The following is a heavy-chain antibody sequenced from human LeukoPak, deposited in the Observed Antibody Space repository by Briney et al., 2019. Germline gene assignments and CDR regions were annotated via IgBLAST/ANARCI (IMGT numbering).Heavy chain of an antibody. V-gene: IGHV4-34*01. CDR3: ASRGTYYYGSGSYYFDY. CDR2: INHSGST. Sequence: SETLSLTCAVYGGSFSGYYWSWIRQPPGKGLEWIGEINHSGSTNYNPSLKSQVTISVDTSKNQFSLKLSSVTAADTAVYYCASRGTYYYGSGSYYFDYWGQGTLVTVSS. J-gene: IGHJ4*02. CDR1: GGSFSGYY. D-gene: IGHD3-10*01.